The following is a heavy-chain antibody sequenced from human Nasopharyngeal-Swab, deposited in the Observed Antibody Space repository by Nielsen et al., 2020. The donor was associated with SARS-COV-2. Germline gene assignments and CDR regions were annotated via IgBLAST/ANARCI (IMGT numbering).Heavy chain of an antibody. D-gene: IGHD3-16*01. Sequence: KVSCKGSGYRFPSYWIGWLRQMPGKGLEWMGIIYPGDSETRYSPSFQGQVTISADQSINTAYLQWSSLKASDTAMYFCARGGQPFYYYYMDVWGKGTTVTVS. CDR1: GYRFPSYW. CDR2: IYPGDSET. CDR3: ARGGQPFYYYYMDV. J-gene: IGHJ6*03. V-gene: IGHV5-51*01.